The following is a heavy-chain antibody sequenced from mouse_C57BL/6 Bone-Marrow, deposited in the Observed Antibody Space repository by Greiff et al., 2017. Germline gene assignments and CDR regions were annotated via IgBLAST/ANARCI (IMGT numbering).Heavy chain of an antibody. V-gene: IGHV14-4*01. Sequence: VQLQQSGAELVRPGASVKLSCTASGFNIKDAYMHWVKQRPEQGLEWIGWFDPENGDTEYASKFQGKATITADTSSNTAYLQLSSLTSEDTAVYYCTTTLYDGAMDYWGQGTSVTVSS. CDR1: GFNIKDAY. CDR2: FDPENGDT. J-gene: IGHJ4*01. CDR3: TTTLYDGAMDY. D-gene: IGHD2-3*01.